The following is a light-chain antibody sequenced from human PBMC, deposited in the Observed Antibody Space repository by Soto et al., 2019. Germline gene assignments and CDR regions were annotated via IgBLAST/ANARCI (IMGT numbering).Light chain of an antibody. CDR1: QGIGNA. Sequence: IQMTQSPSTLSGSVGDRVTISCQASQGIGNALGWYQQKPGKPPKVLIYGASNLQSRVPPSFSGSGSGTDFTLAISSLQPEDSATYYCLQDINNPWTFGQGTKVDIK. V-gene: IGKV1-6*01. J-gene: IGKJ1*01. CDR3: LQDINNPWT. CDR2: GAS.